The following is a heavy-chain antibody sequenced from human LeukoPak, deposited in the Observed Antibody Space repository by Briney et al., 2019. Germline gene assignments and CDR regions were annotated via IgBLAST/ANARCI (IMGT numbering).Heavy chain of an antibody. CDR1: GGSISSSNW. CDR2: IYHSGST. J-gene: IGHJ4*02. CDR3: ARDRSGGSSPLDY. D-gene: IGHD2-15*01. V-gene: IGHV4-4*02. Sequence: SETLSLTCAVSGGSISSSNWWSWVRQPPGKGLEWIGEIYHSGSTNYNPSLKSRVTISVDKSKNQFSLKLSSVTAADTAVYYCARDRSGGSSPLDYWGQGTLVTVSS.